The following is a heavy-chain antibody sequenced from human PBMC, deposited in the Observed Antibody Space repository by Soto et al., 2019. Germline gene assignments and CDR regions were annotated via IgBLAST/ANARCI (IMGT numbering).Heavy chain of an antibody. CDR3: ARRRGKGYCSSTSCYAGRYYYGMDV. J-gene: IGHJ6*02. D-gene: IGHD2-2*01. V-gene: IGHV4-34*01. CDR2: INHSGST. CDR1: GGSFSGYY. Sequence: SETLSLTCAVYGGSFSGYYWSWIRQPPGKGLEWIGEINHSGSTNYNPSLKSRVTISVDTSKNQFSLKLSSVTAADTAVYYCARRRGKGYCSSTSCYAGRYYYGMDVWGQGTTVTVSS.